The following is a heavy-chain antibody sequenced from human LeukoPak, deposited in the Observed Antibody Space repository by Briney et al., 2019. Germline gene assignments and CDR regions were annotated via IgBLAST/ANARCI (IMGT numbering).Heavy chain of an antibody. V-gene: IGHV3-23*01. CDR2: ISGSGGST. D-gene: IGHD5-24*01. J-gene: IGHJ5*02. Sequence: PGGSLRLSCAASGFSFSSYAMSWVRQAPGKGLEWVSAISGSGGSTYYADSVKGRFTSSRENAKNTLYLQMNSLRAEDTAVYYCAKAGGIHNVEMATIYNWFDPWGQGTLVTVSS. CDR3: AKAGGIHNVEMATIYNWFDP. CDR1: GFSFSSYA.